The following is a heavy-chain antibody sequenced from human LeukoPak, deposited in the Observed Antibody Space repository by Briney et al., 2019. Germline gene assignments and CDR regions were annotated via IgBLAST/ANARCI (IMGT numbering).Heavy chain of an antibody. CDR2: ISSGGSSI. CDR1: GFTFCRYE. Sequence: GGSLRLSCAASGFTFCRYEMNWVRQAPGKGLEWVSYISSGGSSIFYADSVKGRFTISRDNAKNSLYLQMNSLRAEDAAVYYCARVVATSGFYYYYMDVWGKGTTVTVSS. CDR3: ARVVATSGFYYYYMDV. D-gene: IGHD5-12*01. J-gene: IGHJ6*03. V-gene: IGHV3-48*03.